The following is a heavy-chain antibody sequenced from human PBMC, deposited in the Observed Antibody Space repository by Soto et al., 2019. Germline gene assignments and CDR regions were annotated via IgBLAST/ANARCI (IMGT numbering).Heavy chain of an antibody. Sequence: DVQLVESGGGLVQPGRSLRLSCAASGFTFSNAWMSWVRQAPGKGLEWVGRIKSKTDGGTTDYAAPVKGRFTISRDDSKHLLYLQMNSLKTEDTAVYYCTTVGYCSSTSCPEYFQHWGQGTLVTVSS. D-gene: IGHD2-2*03. CDR1: GFTFSNAW. V-gene: IGHV3-15*01. CDR3: TTVGYCSSTSCPEYFQH. CDR2: IKSKTDGGTT. J-gene: IGHJ1*01.